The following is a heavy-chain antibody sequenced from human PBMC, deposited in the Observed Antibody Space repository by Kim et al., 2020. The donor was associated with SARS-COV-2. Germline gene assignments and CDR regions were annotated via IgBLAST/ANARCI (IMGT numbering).Heavy chain of an antibody. CDR1: SGSFSDNY. Sequence: SETLSLTCAVYSGSFSDNYWNWVRQAPGKGLEWIGEITHTGSTAYNVSLKSRVTLSVDTSKNQFSLKVRAVTAADTAKYFCVRGARHLGDSRGWFGPEYCYYDRDVWGKGATVTVS. J-gene: IGHJ6*03. D-gene: IGHD3-10*01. CDR2: ITHTGST. V-gene: IGHV4-34*01. CDR3: VRGARHLGDSRGWFGPEYCYYDRDV.